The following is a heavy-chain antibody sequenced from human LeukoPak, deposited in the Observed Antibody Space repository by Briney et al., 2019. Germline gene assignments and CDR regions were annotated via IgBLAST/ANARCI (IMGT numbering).Heavy chain of an antibody. Sequence: PGGSLRLSCAASGFTFSSYAMSWVRQAPRKGLEWVSAITGSGGTTYYADSVKGRFTISRDNSKNTLYLQMNSLRAEDTAVYYCAKHTLVVTAIYYWGQGTLVTVSS. V-gene: IGHV3-23*01. J-gene: IGHJ4*02. D-gene: IGHD2-21*02. CDR2: ITGSGGTT. CDR1: GFTFSSYA. CDR3: AKHTLVVTAIYY.